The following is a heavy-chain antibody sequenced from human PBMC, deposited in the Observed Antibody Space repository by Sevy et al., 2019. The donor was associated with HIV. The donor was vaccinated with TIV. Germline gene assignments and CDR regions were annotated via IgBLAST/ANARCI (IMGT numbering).Heavy chain of an antibody. J-gene: IGHJ6*02. V-gene: IGHV3-30*18. CDR3: ANAYSGSYSHSYLYALDV. D-gene: IGHD1-26*01. CDR2: ISHDGINE. CDR1: GFTFSSYW. Sequence: GGSLRLSCEASGFTFSSYWMSWVRQAPGKGLEWVALISHDGINEYYADSVKGRFTISRDNSKNTVYLEMNSLRNEDTAIYFCANAYSGSYSHSYLYALDVWGQGTTVTVSS.